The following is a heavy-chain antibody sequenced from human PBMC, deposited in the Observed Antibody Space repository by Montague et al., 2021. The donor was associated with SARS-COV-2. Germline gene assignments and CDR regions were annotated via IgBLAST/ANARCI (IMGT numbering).Heavy chain of an antibody. J-gene: IGHJ6*02. CDR1: GVSLGGASYH. V-gene: IGHV4-61*01. CDR2: IFYSGSV. Sequence: SETLSLTCSVSGVSLGGASYHWTWIRQRPGKGLEWIGYIFYSGSVKYNPSLRSRLTMSVDTSKNQFSLNLSSVSAADTALYFCARDAVGGLDVWGQGTTVTVSS. D-gene: IGHD6-19*01. CDR3: ARDAVGGLDV.